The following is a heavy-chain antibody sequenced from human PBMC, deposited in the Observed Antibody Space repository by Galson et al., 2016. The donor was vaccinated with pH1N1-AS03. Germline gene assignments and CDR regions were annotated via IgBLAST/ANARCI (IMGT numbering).Heavy chain of an antibody. V-gene: IGHV3-23*01. J-gene: IGHJ4*02. CDR1: GFTFKNYA. CDR3: AKEGDEGAFDC. CDR2: ISGIGTST. Sequence: SLRLSCAASGFTFKNYAMSWVRQAPGKGLEWVSVISGIGTSTYYAASVKGRFSISRDNARNTLSLQMDGLRAEDTALYYCAKEGDEGAFDCWGQGPLVTVSP.